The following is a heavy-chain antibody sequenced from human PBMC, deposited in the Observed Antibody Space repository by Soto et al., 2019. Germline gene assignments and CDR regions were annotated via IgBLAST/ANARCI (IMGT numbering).Heavy chain of an antibody. Sequence: PSETLSLTCAVYGGSFSGYYWSWIRQPPGKGLEWIGEINHSGSTNYNPSLKSRVTISVDTSKNQFSLKLSSVTAADTAVYYCARAPRNWNYGLYYYYGMDVWGQGTTVTVSS. CDR3: ARAPRNWNYGLYYYYGMDV. D-gene: IGHD1-7*01. CDR2: INHSGST. CDR1: GGSFSGYY. J-gene: IGHJ6*02. V-gene: IGHV4-34*01.